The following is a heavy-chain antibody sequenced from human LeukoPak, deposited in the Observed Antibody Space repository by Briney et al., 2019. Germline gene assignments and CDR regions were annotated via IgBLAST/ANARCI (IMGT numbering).Heavy chain of an antibody. V-gene: IGHV3-48*01. D-gene: IGHD2-15*01. J-gene: IGHJ4*02. Sequence: GGSLRLSCVASGFGFSRDSMNWVRQAPGKGLEWISYISYDSMIKYYADSVRGRFTISRDSAKDSLYLQMHSLRAEDTAVYYCVRDNPRCCGVIPANIDDYWGQGTLVTVSS. CDR1: GFGFSRDS. CDR2: ISYDSMIK. CDR3: VRDNPRCCGVIPANIDDY.